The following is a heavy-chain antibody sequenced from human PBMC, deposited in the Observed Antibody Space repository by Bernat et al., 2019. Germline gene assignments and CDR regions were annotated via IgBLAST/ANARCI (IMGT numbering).Heavy chain of an antibody. V-gene: IGHV1-2*02. J-gene: IGHJ4*02. D-gene: IGHD3-10*01. Sequence: QVQLVQSGAEVKKPGASVKVSCKASGYTFTGYYMHWVRQAPGQGLEWMGWINPNSDGTNYAQKFQGRVTMTRDTSISTAYMELSRLRSDDTAVYYCARDHIRMVRGQLGYWGQGTLVTVSS. CDR3: ARDHIRMVRGQLGY. CDR1: GYTFTGYY. CDR2: INPNSDGT.